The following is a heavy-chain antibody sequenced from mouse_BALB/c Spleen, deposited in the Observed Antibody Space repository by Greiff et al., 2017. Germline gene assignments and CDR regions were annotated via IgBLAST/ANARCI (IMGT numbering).Heavy chain of an antibody. CDR1: GFTFTDYY. V-gene: IGHV7-3*02. J-gene: IGHJ2*01. CDR2: IRNKANGYTT. Sequence: EVNVVESGGGLVQPGGSLRLSCATSGFTFTDYYMSWVRQPPGKALEWLGFIRNKANGYTTEYSASVKGRFTISRDNSQSILYLQMNTLRAEDSATYYCARDKTGYFDYWGQGTTLTVSS. CDR3: ARDKTGYFDY. D-gene: IGHD4-1*01.